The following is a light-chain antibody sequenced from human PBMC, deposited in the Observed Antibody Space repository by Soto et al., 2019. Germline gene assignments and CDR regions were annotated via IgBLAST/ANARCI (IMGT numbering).Light chain of an antibody. J-gene: IGLJ1*01. Sequence: QSVLTQPPSLSAAPGQKVTISCSGSSSNIGNNYVSWYQHLPGAAHKLLIYDNNKRSSGIPDRFSGSKSGTSATLDITGLQTGDEADYYCGTWDSTLSGVFGTGTKLTVL. CDR1: SSNIGNNY. V-gene: IGLV1-51*01. CDR2: DNN. CDR3: GTWDSTLSGV.